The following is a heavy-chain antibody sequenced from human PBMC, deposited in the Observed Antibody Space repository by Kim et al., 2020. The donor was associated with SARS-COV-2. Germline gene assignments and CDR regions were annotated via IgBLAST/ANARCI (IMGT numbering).Heavy chain of an antibody. CDR3: TRVPGTTLAFCDAFY. V-gene: IGHV3-73*01. J-gene: IGHJ3*02. CDR2: IRSKVNGYAT. Sequence: GGSLRLSCGASGFTFSDSAMHWVRRASGKGLEWVGRIRSKVNGYATAYSASVRGRFTISRDDSRNTAYLQMNSLKTEDTAVYYCTRVPGTTLAFCDAFY. CDR1: GFTFSDSA. D-gene: IGHD1-1*01.